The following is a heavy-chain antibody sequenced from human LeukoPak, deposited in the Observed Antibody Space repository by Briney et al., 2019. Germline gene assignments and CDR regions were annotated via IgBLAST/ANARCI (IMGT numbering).Heavy chain of an antibody. V-gene: IGHV4-30-2*01. Sequence: PSETLSLTCAVSGGSISSGGYSWSWIRQPPGKGLEWIGYIYHSGSTYYNPSLKSRVTISVDRSKNQFSLKLSSVTAADTAVYYCARDRDYRRYYYYGMDVWGQGTTVTVSS. D-gene: IGHD4-4*01. J-gene: IGHJ6*02. CDR2: IYHSGST. CDR3: ARDRDYRRYYYYGMDV. CDR1: GGSISSGGYS.